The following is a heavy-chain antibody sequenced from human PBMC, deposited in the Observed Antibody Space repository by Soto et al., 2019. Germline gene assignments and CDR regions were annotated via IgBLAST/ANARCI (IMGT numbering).Heavy chain of an antibody. CDR3: SRSLDA. CDR1: GFTFSNHW. J-gene: IGHJ4*02. V-gene: IGHV3-7*01. CDR2: INPEGSEA. Sequence: VQVVDSGGGLVQPGGSLRLSCTASGFTFSNHWMDWVRQTPEKGLEWVANINPEGSEAHYVDSVKGRFTISRDNAKNSLYLQMSSLPAEDSGLYYCSRSLDAWGQGTLVTVSS. D-gene: IGHD3-9*01.